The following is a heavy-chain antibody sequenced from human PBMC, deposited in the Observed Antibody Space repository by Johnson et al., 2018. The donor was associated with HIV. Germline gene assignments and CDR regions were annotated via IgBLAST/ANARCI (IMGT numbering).Heavy chain of an antibody. V-gene: IGHV3-20*04. CDR1: GFTFDDYG. CDR2: ISWTGGST. Sequence: VQLVESGGGVVRPGGSLRLSCAASGFTFDDYGMSWVRQAPGKGLEWVSGISWTGGSTSYADSVKGRFTISRDNAKDSLYLKMNSLSAEDTALYYCARMGGYCGGDCYGFDIWGQGTMVTVSS. J-gene: IGHJ3*02. D-gene: IGHD2-21*02. CDR3: ARMGGYCGGDCYGFDI.